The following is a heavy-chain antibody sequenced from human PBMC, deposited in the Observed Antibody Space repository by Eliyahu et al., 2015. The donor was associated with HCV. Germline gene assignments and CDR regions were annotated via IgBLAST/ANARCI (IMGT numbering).Heavy chain of an antibody. CDR3: ARAVVRGVIHYYYYGMDV. V-gene: IGHV4-31*03. J-gene: IGHJ6*02. D-gene: IGHD3-10*01. CDR1: GGSISXGXYY. CDR2: IYYSGST. Sequence: QVQLQESGPGLVKPSQTLSLTCTVSGGSISXGXYYWSWIRQHPGKGLEWIGYIYYSGSTYYNPSLKSRVTISVDTSKNQFSLKLSSVTAADTAVYYCARAVVRGVIHYYYYGMDVWGQGTTVTVSS.